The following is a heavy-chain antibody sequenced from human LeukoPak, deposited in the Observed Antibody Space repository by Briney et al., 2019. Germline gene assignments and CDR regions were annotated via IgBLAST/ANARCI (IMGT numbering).Heavy chain of an antibody. D-gene: IGHD3-16*01. V-gene: IGHV3-74*01. Sequence: GGSLRLSCAASGFTFSSYWMHWVRQASGKGLVWVSRINSDGISTSYPDSVKGRFTISRDNAKNTLYLQMNSLRAEDTAVYYCASRSRQDYDYVWGSYENAFDIWGQGTMVTVSS. CDR2: INSDGIST. CDR3: ASRSRQDYDYVWGSYENAFDI. CDR1: GFTFSSYW. J-gene: IGHJ3*02.